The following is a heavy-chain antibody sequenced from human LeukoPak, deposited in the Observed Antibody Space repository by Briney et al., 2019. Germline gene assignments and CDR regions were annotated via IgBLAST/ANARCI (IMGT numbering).Heavy chain of an antibody. CDR1: GYTFTDYY. V-gene: IGHV1-69*13. CDR3: ASQIYERYCSSTSCPYYYYYGMDV. CDR2: IIPIFGTA. Sequence: SVKVSCKASGYTFTDYYIHWVRQAPGQGLEWMGGIIPIFGTANYAQKFQGRVTITADESTSTAYMELSSLRSEDTAVYYCASQIYERYCSSTSCPYYYYYGMDVWGQGTTVTVPS. D-gene: IGHD2-2*01. J-gene: IGHJ6*02.